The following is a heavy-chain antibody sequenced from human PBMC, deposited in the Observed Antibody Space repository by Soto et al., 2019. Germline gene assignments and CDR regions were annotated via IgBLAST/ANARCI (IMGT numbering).Heavy chain of an antibody. J-gene: IGHJ5*02. D-gene: IGHD2-15*01. CDR2: IKSKADGETK. V-gene: IGHV3-15*01. CDR1: GFTFSHAW. Sequence: PGGSLRLSFAASGFTFSHAWMSWVRQAPGKGLEWVGRIKSKADGETKDYGAPVRGRFTISRDDSKDTLYLQMNSLRIEDTAVYYCCVVKRRDQYSTSGYWFDPWGPGTLVTVSS. CDR3: CVVKRRDQYSTSGYWFDP.